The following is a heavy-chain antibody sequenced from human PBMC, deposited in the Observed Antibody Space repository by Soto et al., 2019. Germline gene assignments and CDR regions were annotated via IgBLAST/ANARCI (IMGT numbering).Heavy chain of an antibody. V-gene: IGHV3-53*01. D-gene: IGHD5-12*01. CDR3: ARSTTCTNYFDY. Sequence: GGSLRLSCLASGFTVSSNYMSWVRQAPGKGLEWVSVIYSGGSTYYADSVKGRFTISRDNSKNTLYLQMNSLRAADTAVYYCARSTTCTNYFDYWGQGTRGTASS. J-gene: IGHJ4*02. CDR2: IYSGGST. CDR1: GFTVSSNY.